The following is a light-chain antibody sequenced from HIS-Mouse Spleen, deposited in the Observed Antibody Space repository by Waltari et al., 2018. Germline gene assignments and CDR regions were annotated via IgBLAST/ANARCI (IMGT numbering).Light chain of an antibody. CDR2: KDS. V-gene: IGLV3-25*03. Sequence: SYELTQPPSVSVSPGQTARITCSVDALPKQYAYWYQQKPGQAPVLVIYKDSETPSGIPERFSGSSSGKTVTLTISGVQAEDEADYYCQSADSSGTYVVFGGGTKLTVL. CDR3: QSADSSGTYVV. J-gene: IGLJ2*01. CDR1: ALPKQY.